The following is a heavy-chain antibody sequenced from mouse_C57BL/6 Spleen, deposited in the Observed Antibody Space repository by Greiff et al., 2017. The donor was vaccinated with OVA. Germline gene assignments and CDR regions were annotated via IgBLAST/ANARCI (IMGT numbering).Heavy chain of an antibody. CDR1: GYTFTSYG. CDR2: IYIGNGYT. CDR3: ARRGFRYFDY. J-gene: IGHJ2*01. D-gene: IGHD3-1*01. Sequence: VHVKQSGAELVRPGSSVKMSCKTSGYTFTSYGINWVKQRPGQGLEWSGYIYIGNGYTEYNEKVKGKATLTSDTSSTTAYMQLSSLTSDDSAIYFCARRGFRYFDYWGQGTTLTVSS. V-gene: IGHV1-58*01.